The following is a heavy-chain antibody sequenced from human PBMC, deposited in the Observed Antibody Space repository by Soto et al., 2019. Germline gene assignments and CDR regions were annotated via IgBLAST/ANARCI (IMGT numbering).Heavy chain of an antibody. D-gene: IGHD6-25*01. CDR1: GYTFTGYY. CDR3: ARGGIAAPSWFAP. CDR2: INPNSGGT. Sequence: ASVKVSCKASGYTFTGYYMHWVRQAPGQGLEWMGGINPNSGGTNYAQKFQGRVTMTRDTSISTAYMELSRLRSDDAAVYYCARGGIAAPSWFAPWGQGTLVPVSS. J-gene: IGHJ5*02. V-gene: IGHV1-2*02.